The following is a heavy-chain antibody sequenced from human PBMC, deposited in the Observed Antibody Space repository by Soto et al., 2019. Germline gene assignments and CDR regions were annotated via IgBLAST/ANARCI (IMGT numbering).Heavy chain of an antibody. D-gene: IGHD1-26*01. Sequence: QVQLVQSGAEVKKPGASVKVSCKASGYTFTSYDINWVRQATGQGLEWMGWMNPNSGNTGYAQKFQGRVTMTRNTSISTAYRELSSLRSEDTAVYYCARGAGVGATSLHWFDPWGQGTLVTVSS. V-gene: IGHV1-8*01. CDR1: GYTFTSYD. J-gene: IGHJ5*02. CDR2: MNPNSGNT. CDR3: ARGAGVGATSLHWFDP.